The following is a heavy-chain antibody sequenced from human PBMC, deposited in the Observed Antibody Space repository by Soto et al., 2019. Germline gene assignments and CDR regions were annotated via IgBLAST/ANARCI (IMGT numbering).Heavy chain of an antibody. V-gene: IGHV4-4*02. CDR1: GDSISSNTW. Sequence: QVQLQESGPGLVKPSGTLSLTCTVSGDSISSNTWWSWVRQPPGGGLEWIGRVHPTGSTDYHASLQRRVTISIDRSNNQFSLKLNSVTAANTAVYYCARNIERADWGFYWGQGTLVTVS. CDR2: VHPTGST. J-gene: IGHJ4*02. D-gene: IGHD7-27*01. CDR3: ARNIERADWGFY.